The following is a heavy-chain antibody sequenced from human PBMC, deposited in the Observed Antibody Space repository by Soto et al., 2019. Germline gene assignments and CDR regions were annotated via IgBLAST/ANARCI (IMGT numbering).Heavy chain of an antibody. CDR2: ISYDGSNK. J-gene: IGHJ2*01. CDR3: ARGDSGWYTGHFDL. D-gene: IGHD6-19*01. Sequence: QVQLVESGGGVVQPGRSLRLSCAASGFTFSSYGMHWVRQAPGKGLEWVAVISYDGSNKYYADSVKGRFTISRDNSKNSMYLQMNSLRAEDTAVYYFARGDSGWYTGHFDLWGRGTLVTVSS. CDR1: GFTFSSYG. V-gene: IGHV3-30*03.